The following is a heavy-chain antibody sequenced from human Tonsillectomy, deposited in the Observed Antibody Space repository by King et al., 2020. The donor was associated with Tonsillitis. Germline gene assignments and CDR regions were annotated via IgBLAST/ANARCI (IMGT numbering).Heavy chain of an antibody. Sequence: VQLVEPGGGVVQPGRSLRLSCAASGFTFSSYGMHWVRQAPGKGLEWVAVISSDGSNKYYADSVKGRFTISRDNSKNTLYLQMNSLRAEDTAVYYCAKDLWFGELLYYVDYWGQGTLVTVSS. CDR2: ISSDGSNK. D-gene: IGHD3-10*01. V-gene: IGHV3-30*18. J-gene: IGHJ4*02. CDR3: AKDLWFGELLYYVDY. CDR1: GFTFSSYG.